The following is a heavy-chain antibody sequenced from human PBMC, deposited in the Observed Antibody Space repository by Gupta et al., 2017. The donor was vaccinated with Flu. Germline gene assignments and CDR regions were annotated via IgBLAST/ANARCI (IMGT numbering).Heavy chain of an antibody. Sequence: APGQGLEWMGRIIPIFGTANYAQKFQGRVTITADESTSTAYMELSSLRSEDTAVYYCARVAKKYSRPDAFDIWGQGTMVTVSS. J-gene: IGHJ3*02. V-gene: IGHV1-69*15. CDR2: IIPIFGTA. CDR3: ARVAKKYSRPDAFDI. D-gene: IGHD6-6*01.